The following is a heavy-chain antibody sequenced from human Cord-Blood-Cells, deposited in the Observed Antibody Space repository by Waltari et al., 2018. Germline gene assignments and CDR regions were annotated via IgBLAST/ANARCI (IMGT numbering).Heavy chain of an antibody. J-gene: IGHJ4*02. D-gene: IGHD6-19*01. CDR2: ISYDGSNK. CDR3: AKDIVAVAGPYYFDY. Sequence: QVQLVESGGGVVQPGRSLRLPCAASGFTFSSYGMHWVRQAPGKGLEWVAVISYDGSNKYYADSVKGRFTISRDNSKNTLYLQMNSLRAEDTAVYYCAKDIVAVAGPYYFDYWGQGTLVTVSS. V-gene: IGHV3-30*18. CDR1: GFTFSSYG.